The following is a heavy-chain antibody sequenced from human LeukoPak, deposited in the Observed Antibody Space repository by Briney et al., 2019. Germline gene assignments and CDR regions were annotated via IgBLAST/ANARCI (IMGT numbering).Heavy chain of an antibody. CDR2: MNPNSGNT. CDR3: ARDSGYDSSGYFDY. Sequence: ASVKVSCKASVYTFTSYDINWVRQATGQGLEWMGWMNPNSGNTGYAQKFQGRVTMTRNTSISTAYMELSSLRSEDTAVYYCARDSGYDSSGYFDYWGQGTLVTVSS. D-gene: IGHD3-22*01. CDR1: VYTFTSYD. V-gene: IGHV1-8*01. J-gene: IGHJ4*02.